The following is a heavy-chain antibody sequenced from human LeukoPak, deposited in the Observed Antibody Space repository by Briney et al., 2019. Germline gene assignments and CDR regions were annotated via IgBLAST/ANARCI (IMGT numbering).Heavy chain of an antibody. CDR3: TRESDYGDYDY. CDR1: GFTFGDYA. D-gene: IGHD4-17*01. J-gene: IGHJ4*02. CDR2: IRSKAYGGTT. V-gene: IGHV3-49*04. Sequence: GGSLRLSCTASGFTFGDYAMSWVRQAPGKGLEWVGFIRSKAYGGTTEYAASVKGRFTISRDDSKSIAYLQMNSLRTEDTAVYYCTRESDYGDYDYWGQGTLVTVSS.